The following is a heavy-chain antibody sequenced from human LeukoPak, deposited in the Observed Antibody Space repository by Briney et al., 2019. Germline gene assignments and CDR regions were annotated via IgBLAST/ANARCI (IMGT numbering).Heavy chain of an antibody. CDR1: GYTFTSYD. V-gene: IGHV1-8*01. Sequence: ASVKVSCKASGYTFTSYDINWVRQATGQGLEWMGWMNPNSGNTGYAQKFQGRVTMTRNTSITTAYMELSRLTSDDTAVYYCARVPYSSGWYVIDYWGQGTLVTVSS. CDR3: ARVPYSSGWYVIDY. D-gene: IGHD6-19*01. J-gene: IGHJ4*02. CDR2: MNPNSGNT.